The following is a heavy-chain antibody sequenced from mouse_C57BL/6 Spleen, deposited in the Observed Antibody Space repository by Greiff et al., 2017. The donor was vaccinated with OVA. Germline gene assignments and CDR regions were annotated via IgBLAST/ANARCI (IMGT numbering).Heavy chain of an antibody. Sequence: QVQLQQSGAELAKPGASVKLSCKASGYTFTSYWMHWVKQRPGQGLEWIGYINPSSGYTKYNQKFKGKATLTADKSSSTAYMQLSGLTDEDSAVYYCASGSSYVGYWGQGTTLTVSS. CDR3: ASGSSYVGY. J-gene: IGHJ2*01. CDR1: GYTFTSYW. D-gene: IGHD1-1*01. V-gene: IGHV1-7*01. CDR2: INPSSGYT.